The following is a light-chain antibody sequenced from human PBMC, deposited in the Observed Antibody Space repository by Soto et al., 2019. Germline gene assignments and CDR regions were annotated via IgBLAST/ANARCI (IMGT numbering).Light chain of an antibody. J-gene: IGKJ1*01. Sequence: DIQMTQSPSTLPASVGDRVTITCRASQSISNSLAWYQQKPGKAPKLLIYEASSLKSGVPSRFSGSGSGTEYTLTISSLQPDDFATYCCQQYNGYWTFGQGTKVEIK. CDR3: QQYNGYWT. CDR1: QSISNS. CDR2: EAS. V-gene: IGKV1-5*03.